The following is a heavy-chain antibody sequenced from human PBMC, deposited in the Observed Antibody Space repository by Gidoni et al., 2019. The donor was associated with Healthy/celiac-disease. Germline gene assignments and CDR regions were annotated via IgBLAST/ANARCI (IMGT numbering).Heavy chain of an antibody. Sequence: EVQLVESGGGLVQPGGSLRLPCAASGFTFISYSMNWVRQAPGQGLEWVSYISSSSSTIYYADSVKGRFTISRDNAKNSLYLQMNSLRDEDTAVYYCARDFRAPEDYWGQGTLVTVSS. J-gene: IGHJ4*02. CDR3: ARDFRAPEDY. CDR1: GFTFISYS. CDR2: ISSSSSTI. V-gene: IGHV3-48*02.